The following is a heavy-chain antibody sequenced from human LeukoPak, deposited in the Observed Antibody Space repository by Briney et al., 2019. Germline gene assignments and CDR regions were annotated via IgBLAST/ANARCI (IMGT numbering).Heavy chain of an antibody. V-gene: IGHV3-21*01. CDR1: GFTFSSYS. D-gene: IGHD2-15*01. J-gene: IGHJ5*02. CDR3: ARDYCSGGSCYSGFDP. CDR2: ISSSSSYI. Sequence: PGGSLRLSCAASGFTFSSYSMNWVRQAPGEGLEWVSSISSSSSYIYYADSVKGRFTISRDNAKNSLYLQMNSLRAEDTAVYYCARDYCSGGSCYSGFDPWGQGTLVTVSS.